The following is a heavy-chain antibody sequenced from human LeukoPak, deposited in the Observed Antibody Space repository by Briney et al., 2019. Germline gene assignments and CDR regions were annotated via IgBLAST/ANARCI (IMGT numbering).Heavy chain of an antibody. J-gene: IGHJ5*02. CDR3: ARDRRFGELQGSDP. CDR2: ISSNGGST. D-gene: IGHD3-10*01. Sequence: PGGSLRLSCAASGFTFSSYAMHWVRQAPGKGLEYVSAISSNGGSTYYANSVKGRFTISRDNSKNTLYLQMGSLRAEDMAVYYCARDRRFGELQGSDPWGQGTLVTVSS. CDR1: GFTFSSYA. V-gene: IGHV3-64*01.